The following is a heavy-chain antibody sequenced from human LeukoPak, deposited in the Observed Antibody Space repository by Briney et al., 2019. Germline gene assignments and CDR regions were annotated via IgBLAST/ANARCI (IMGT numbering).Heavy chain of an antibody. CDR3: ARGFRRGYSYGANY. CDR2: IIPVFGTA. J-gene: IGHJ4*02. Sequence: SVKVSCKASGGTFSSYTINWVRQAPGQGLEWMGGIIPVFGTANYVQKFQGRVTITADESTSTAYMELSSLRSEDTAVYYCARGFRRGYSYGANYWGQGTLVTVSS. CDR1: GGTFSSYT. D-gene: IGHD5-18*01. V-gene: IGHV1-69*01.